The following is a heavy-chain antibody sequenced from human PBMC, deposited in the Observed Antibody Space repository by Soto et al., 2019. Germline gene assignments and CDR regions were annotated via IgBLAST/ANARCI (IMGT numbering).Heavy chain of an antibody. J-gene: IGHJ5*02. CDR3: ASQYGSGSFGPFDP. D-gene: IGHD3-10*01. CDR2: IIPILGIA. CDR1: GGTFSSYT. Sequence: SVKVSCKASGGTFSSYTISWVRQAPGQGLEWMGRIIPILGIANYAQKFQGRVTITADKSTSTAYMELSSLRSEDTAVYYCASQYGSGSFGPFDPWGQGTLVTVSS. V-gene: IGHV1-69*02.